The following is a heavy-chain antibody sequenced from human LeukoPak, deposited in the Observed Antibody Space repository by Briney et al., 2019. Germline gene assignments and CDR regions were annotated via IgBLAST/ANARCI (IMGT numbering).Heavy chain of an antibody. Sequence: PGGSLRLSCAASGFAFSSQDMGWVRQAPGKGLEWVSAISDSGDRTYYVDSVKGRFTISRDNSKNTLYLQMNSLRADDTAVYYCAKDARRSSGWYFSDHWGQGTLVTVSS. J-gene: IGHJ4*02. D-gene: IGHD6-19*01. CDR3: AKDARRSSGWYFSDH. V-gene: IGHV3-23*01. CDR2: ISDSGDRT. CDR1: GFAFSSQD.